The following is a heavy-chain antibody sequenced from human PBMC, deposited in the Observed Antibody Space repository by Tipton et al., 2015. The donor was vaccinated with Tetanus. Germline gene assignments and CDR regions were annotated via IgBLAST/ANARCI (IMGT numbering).Heavy chain of an antibody. D-gene: IGHD3-10*01. CDR2: IYHSGNT. J-gene: IGHJ4*02. CDR3: ARETPYYYDSGSHSPQFEY. V-gene: IGHV4-4*01. CDR1: GGSISSTNW. Sequence: TLSLTCAVSGGSISSTNWWSWVRQPPGKGLEWIGEIYHSGNTNYNPSLKSRVSMSMDTSKNQFSLKLNSVTAADTAMYFCARETPYYYDSGSHSPQFEYWGQGTLVTVAS.